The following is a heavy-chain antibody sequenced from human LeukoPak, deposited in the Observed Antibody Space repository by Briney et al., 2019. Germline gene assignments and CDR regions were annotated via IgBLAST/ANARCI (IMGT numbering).Heavy chain of an antibody. CDR1: GGTFISYA. Sequence: GASVKVSCKASGGTFISYAISWVRQAPGQGLEWRGRIIPILGIANYAQKFQGGVTITADKSTSTAYMELSSLRSEDTAVYYCAPYYDSSGYYSPWGQGTLVTVSS. CDR3: APYYDSSGYYSP. J-gene: IGHJ5*02. CDR2: IIPILGIA. V-gene: IGHV1-69*04. D-gene: IGHD3-22*01.